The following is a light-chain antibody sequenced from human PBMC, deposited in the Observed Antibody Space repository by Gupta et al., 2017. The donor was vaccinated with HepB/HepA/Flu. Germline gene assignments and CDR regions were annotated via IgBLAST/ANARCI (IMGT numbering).Light chain of an antibody. Sequence: EIVLTQSPGTLSLSPGERATLSCRASQSVSSSYLAWYQQKPGQAPRLLIYGASSRATGIPDRFSGSGSGTDFTLTSSRREPEDFAVYYWQQDGSSYTFGQGTKMEIK. J-gene: IGKJ2*01. V-gene: IGKV3-20*01. CDR3: QQDGSSYT. CDR1: QSVSSSY. CDR2: GAS.